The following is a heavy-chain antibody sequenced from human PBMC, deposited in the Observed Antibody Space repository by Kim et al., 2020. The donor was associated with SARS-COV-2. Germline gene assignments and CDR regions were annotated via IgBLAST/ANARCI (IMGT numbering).Heavy chain of an antibody. D-gene: IGHD3-10*01. CDR1: GFTFSSYA. J-gene: IGHJ6*02. CDR3: AKDLPPWMSYSYYYYYGMDV. V-gene: IGHV3-23*01. Sequence: GGSLRLSCAASGFTFSSYAMSWVRQAPGKGLEWVSAISGSGGSTYYADSVKGRFTISRDNSKNTLYLQMNSLRAEDTAVYYCAKDLPPWMSYSYYYYYGMDVWGQGTTVTVSS. CDR2: ISGSGGST.